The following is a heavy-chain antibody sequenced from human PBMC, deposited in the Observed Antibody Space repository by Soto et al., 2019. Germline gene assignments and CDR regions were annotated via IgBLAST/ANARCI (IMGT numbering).Heavy chain of an antibody. CDR3: ATVYCSGGGCYGIDY. CDR1: GYTFTSYY. J-gene: IGHJ4*02. D-gene: IGHD2-15*01. Sequence: QVQLVQSGAEVKKPGASVKVSCKASGYTFTSYYMHWVRQAPGQGLEWTGIINPSGGSTSYAQKSQGRVTMTTDTSTSTVYMELTSLRSEDAAVYYCATVYCSGGGCYGIDYWGQGTLVTVSS. CDR2: INPSGGST. V-gene: IGHV1-46*03.